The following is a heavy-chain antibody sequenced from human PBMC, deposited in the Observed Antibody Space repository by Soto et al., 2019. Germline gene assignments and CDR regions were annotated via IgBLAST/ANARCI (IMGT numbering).Heavy chain of an antibody. CDR3: ARGRSDSAGSSFGSRMDV. D-gene: IGHD2-15*01. CDR2: TFVTGAT. Sequence: QVQLQESGPGLVKSSETLSLICFVSGEALGSGQSYWNWIRQAPGKGLEWIGQTFVTGATKYSASLTSRVTMSMDTSKSQISLTLTAVTAADSATYFCARGRSDSAGSSFGSRMDVWGQGTTVTVSS. V-gene: IGHV4-61*01. CDR1: GEALGSGQSY. J-gene: IGHJ6*02.